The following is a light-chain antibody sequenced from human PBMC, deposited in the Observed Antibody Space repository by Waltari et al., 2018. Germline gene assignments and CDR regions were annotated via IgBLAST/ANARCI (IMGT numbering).Light chain of an antibody. CDR1: KSVGNN. J-gene: IGKJ2*01. CDR3: QQYNEWPYT. Sequence: DTIMTQSPATLSVSPGETATLSCRASKSVGNNVAWFQQTPGQAPRLLIYVTSSRSTNIPGRFFGAGAGTDFTLTISGLQSEDFGVYYCQQYNEWPYTFGQGTKVDLK. CDR2: VTS. V-gene: IGKV3D-15*01.